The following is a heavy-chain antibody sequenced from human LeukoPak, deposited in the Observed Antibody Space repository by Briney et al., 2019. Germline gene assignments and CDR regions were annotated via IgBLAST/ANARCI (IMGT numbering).Heavy chain of an antibody. D-gene: IGHD6-19*01. Sequence: SETLSLTCTVSGGSISNSSYYWGWIRQPPGKGLEWIGSIYYSGTTYYNPSLKSRVTVSIDTSKNQFSLKLSSVTAADTAVYYCARGSGWLTDHWGQGTLVTVSS. J-gene: IGHJ4*02. CDR2: IYYSGTT. CDR1: GGSISNSSYY. CDR3: ARGSGWLTDH. V-gene: IGHV4-39*01.